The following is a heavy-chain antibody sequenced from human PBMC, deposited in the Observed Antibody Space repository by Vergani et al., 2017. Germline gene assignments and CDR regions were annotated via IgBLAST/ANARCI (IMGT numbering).Heavy chain of an antibody. CDR1: GGSFSTGGQS. Sequence: QVQLQESGPGLVKPSQTLSLTCTLSGGSFSTGGQSWTWLRQYAGKGLEWIGRIYTSGPTNYNPSRRSRAIMSVNASKKQFSLKLTSVTAADTAVYYCSRDGGEYDKDALDVWNQGTKVTVTS. CDR2: IYTSGPT. V-gene: IGHV4-61*02. D-gene: IGHD2-21*01. CDR3: SRDGGEYDKDALDV. J-gene: IGHJ3*01.